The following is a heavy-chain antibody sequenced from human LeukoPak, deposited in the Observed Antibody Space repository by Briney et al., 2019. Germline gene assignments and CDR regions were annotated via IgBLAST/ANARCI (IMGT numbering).Heavy chain of an antibody. J-gene: IGHJ4*02. CDR2: ISGNGGST. D-gene: IGHD1/OR15-1a*01. CDR3: SRRTRNNYFDY. V-gene: IGHV3-23*01. CDR1: GFTFSAYA. Sequence: QPGGSLRLSCEASGFTFSAYAMTWVRQAPGKGLEWLSGISGNGGSTYYEDSVEGRFTISRDNSKNTLSLHMTSLRTEDTAVYYCSRRTRNNYFDYWGQGTLVTVSS.